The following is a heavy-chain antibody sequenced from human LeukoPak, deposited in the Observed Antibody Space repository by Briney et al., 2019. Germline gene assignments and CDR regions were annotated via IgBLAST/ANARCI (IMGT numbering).Heavy chain of an antibody. CDR1: GGSVSSYY. J-gene: IGHJ4*02. Sequence: SETLSLTCTVSGGSVSSYYWSWIRQPPGKGLEWIGYIYYTGSGNNSPSLKSRVTMSVDTSKNQFSLKLSSVTAADTAVYYCARQLRYDYPDYWGQGTLVTVSS. V-gene: IGHV4-59*08. CDR3: ARQLRYDYPDY. CDR2: IYYTGSG. D-gene: IGHD5-12*01.